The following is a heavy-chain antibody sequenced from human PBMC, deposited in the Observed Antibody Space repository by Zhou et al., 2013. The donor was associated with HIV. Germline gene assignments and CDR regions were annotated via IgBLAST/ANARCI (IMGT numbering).Heavy chain of an antibody. Sequence: QVQLVQSGAEVKKPGASVKVSCKASGYTFTDYYIHWVRQAPGQGLEWMGWINPVGGATSYAQKFRGRLVLTRDIGSNTVTLLLNNMRRDDTAMYFCARESNASGRGRSMDHWGQGTRVIV. V-gene: IGHV1-2*02. CDR1: GYTFTDYY. CDR3: ARESNASGRGRSMDH. J-gene: IGHJ4*02. CDR2: INPVGGAT.